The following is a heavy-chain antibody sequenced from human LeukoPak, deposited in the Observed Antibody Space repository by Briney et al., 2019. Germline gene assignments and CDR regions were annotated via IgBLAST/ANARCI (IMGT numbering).Heavy chain of an antibody. J-gene: IGHJ4*02. CDR3: ARVMLRIAARSFDY. Sequence: SETLSLTCAVYGGSFSGYYWSWIRQLPGKGLEWIGEINHSGSTNYNPSLKSRVTISVDTSKNQFSLKLSSVTAADTAVYYCARVMLRIAARSFDYWGQGTLVTVSS. D-gene: IGHD6-6*01. CDR1: GGSFSGYY. V-gene: IGHV4-34*01. CDR2: INHSGST.